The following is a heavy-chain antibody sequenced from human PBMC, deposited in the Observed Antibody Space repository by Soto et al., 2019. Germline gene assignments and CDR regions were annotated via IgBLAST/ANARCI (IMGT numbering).Heavy chain of an antibody. V-gene: IGHV3-73*02. CDR1: GLTFSDSA. CDR3: VRYSRTLGWFFDL. CDR2: IRSKGNNYAT. J-gene: IGHJ2*01. D-gene: IGHD2-21*01. Sequence: EVQLVESGGGLVQPGGSLKLSCAASGLTFSDSAMHWVRQASGEGLEWLGRIRSKGNNYATEYGASLKGRFTISRDDSKKTTYLQMSNLNTEDTAVYYCVRYSRTLGWFFDLWGRGTLVTVSS.